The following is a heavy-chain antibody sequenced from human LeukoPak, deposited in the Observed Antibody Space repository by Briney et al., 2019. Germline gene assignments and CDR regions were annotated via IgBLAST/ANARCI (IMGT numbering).Heavy chain of an antibody. CDR2: ISTTGSTI. J-gene: IGHJ4*02. Sequence: GGSLRLSCAVSGFTFSNYEMNWVRQAPGKGLEWVSYISTTGSTIYYADSVKGRFTLSRDNAKNSLYLQMNSLRAEDTAVYFCTRGRGSTARWGQGTLVTVSS. CDR1: GFTFSNYE. CDR3: TRGRGSTAR. V-gene: IGHV3-48*03. D-gene: IGHD1-26*01.